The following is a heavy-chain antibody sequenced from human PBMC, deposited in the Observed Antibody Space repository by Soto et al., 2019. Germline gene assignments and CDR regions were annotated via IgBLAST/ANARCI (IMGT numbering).Heavy chain of an antibody. J-gene: IGHJ5*02. CDR3: AKDRVPLAASES. V-gene: IGHV3-23*01. CDR2: ISGSGGST. CDR1: GFAFDSFA. D-gene: IGHD6-13*01. Sequence: HPGGSLRLSCSGSGFAFDSFAMSWVRQAPGKGLQWVAVISGSGGSTYYADSVKGRFTISRDNSNNTLYLQMDSLRLEDTAVYYCAKDRVPLAASESWGQGTLVTVSS.